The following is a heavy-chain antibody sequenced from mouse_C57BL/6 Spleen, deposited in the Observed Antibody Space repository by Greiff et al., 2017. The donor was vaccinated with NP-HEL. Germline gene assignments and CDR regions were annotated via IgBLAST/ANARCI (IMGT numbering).Heavy chain of an antibody. CDR3: ARAQYYGSSYVGYFDV. CDR1: GYTFTSYW. Sequence: QVQLQQPGAELVRPGSSVKLSCKASGYTFTSYWMHWVKQRPIQGLEWIGNIDPSDSETHYNQKFKDKATLTVDKSSSTAYMPLSSLTSEDSAVSYCARAQYYGSSYVGYFDVWGTGTTVTVSS. CDR2: IDPSDSET. D-gene: IGHD1-1*01. J-gene: IGHJ1*03. V-gene: IGHV1-52*01.